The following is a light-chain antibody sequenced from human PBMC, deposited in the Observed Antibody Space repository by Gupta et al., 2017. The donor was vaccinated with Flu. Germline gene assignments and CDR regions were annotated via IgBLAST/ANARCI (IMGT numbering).Light chain of an antibody. V-gene: IGLV2-14*01. CDR3: SSYTSSSTFYV. CDR1: SSDVGRSDY. J-gene: IGLJ1*01. CDR2: DVS. Sequence: QSALTQPASVSGSPGQSITISCTGTSSDVGRSDYVSWYRQDPGKAPKLVIYDVSNRPSGVSSRFSGSKSGNTASLTISGLQAEEETDYYCSSYTSSSTFYVFGSGTKVTVL.